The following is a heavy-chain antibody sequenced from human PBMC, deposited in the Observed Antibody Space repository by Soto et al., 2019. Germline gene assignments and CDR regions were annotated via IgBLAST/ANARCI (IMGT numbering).Heavy chain of an antibody. CDR3: ATNPLY. Sequence: GGSLRLSCAASGFTFTHSWLNWVRQTPGKGLEWVGRIKSNADGGTTDYAAPVKGRFTISRDDSKNTLYLQMNSLKTEDTAVYYCATNPLYWGRGTLVTVSS. J-gene: IGHJ4*02. CDR1: GFTFTHSW. CDR2: IKSNADGGTT. V-gene: IGHV3-15*07.